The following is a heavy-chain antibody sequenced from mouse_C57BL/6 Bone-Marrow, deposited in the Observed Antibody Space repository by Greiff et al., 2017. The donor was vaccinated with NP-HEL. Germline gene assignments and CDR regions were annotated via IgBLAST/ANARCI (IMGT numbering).Heavy chain of an antibody. V-gene: IGHV5-12*01. CDR3: ARAPPGRGGYFDV. CDR2: ISNGGGST. Sequence: EVHLVESGGGLVQPGGSLKLSCAASGFTFSDYYMYWVRQTPEKRLEWVAYISNGGGSTYYPDTVKGRFTISRDNAKNTLYLQMSRLKSEDTAMYYCARAPPGRGGYFDVWGTGTTVTVSS. CDR1: GFTFSDYY. D-gene: IGHD3-3*01. J-gene: IGHJ1*03.